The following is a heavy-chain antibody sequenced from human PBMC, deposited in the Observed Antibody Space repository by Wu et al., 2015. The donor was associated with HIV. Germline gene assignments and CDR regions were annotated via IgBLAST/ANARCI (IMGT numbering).Heavy chain of an antibody. V-gene: IGHV1-2*02. CDR3: ARDATPITTEFDY. CDR2: INPSGGGT. J-gene: IGHJ4*02. CDR1: GYTFTNYY. D-gene: IGHD2-15*01. Sequence: QVQLVQSGAEVKKPGASVKVSCGTSGYTFTNYYIHWVRQAPGQGLEWMAWINPSGGGTIYAESFQGRITITSDTSMKTVYMELNSLTSGDTAIYYCARDATPITTEFDYWGQGTLITVSS.